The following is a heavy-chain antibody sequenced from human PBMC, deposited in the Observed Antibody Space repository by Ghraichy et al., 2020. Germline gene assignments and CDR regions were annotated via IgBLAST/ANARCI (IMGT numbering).Heavy chain of an antibody. J-gene: IGHJ3*02. CDR2: IYYSGST. Sequence: SETLSLTCTVSGGSISSSSYYWGWIRQPPGKGLEWIGSIYYSGSTYYNPSLKSRVTISVDTSKNQFSLKLSSVTAADTAVYYCARLPGIAVAGPKFPDAFDIWGQGTMVTVSS. CDR3: ARLPGIAVAGPKFPDAFDI. D-gene: IGHD6-19*01. V-gene: IGHV4-39*01. CDR1: GGSISSSSYY.